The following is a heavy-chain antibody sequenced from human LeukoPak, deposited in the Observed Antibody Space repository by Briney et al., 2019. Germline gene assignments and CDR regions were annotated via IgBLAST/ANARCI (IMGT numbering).Heavy chain of an antibody. CDR3: ARAYCSGGSCSLDY. J-gene: IGHJ4*02. D-gene: IGHD2-15*01. Sequence: SETLSLTCTVPGGSISSYYWSWIRQPPGKGLEWIGYIYYSGSTNYNPSLKSRVTISVDTSKNQFSLKLSSVTAADTAVYYCARAYCSGGSCSLDYWGQGTLVTVSS. CDR1: GGSISSYY. CDR2: IYYSGST. V-gene: IGHV4-59*01.